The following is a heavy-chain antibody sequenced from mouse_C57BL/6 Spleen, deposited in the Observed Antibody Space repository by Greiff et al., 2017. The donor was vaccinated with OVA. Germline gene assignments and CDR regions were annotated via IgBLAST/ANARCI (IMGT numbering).Heavy chain of an antibody. D-gene: IGHD2-3*01. CDR1: GFNIKDDY. Sequence: EVQLQESGAELVRPGASVKLSCTASGFNIKDDYMHWVKQRPEQGLEWIGWIDPENGDTEYASKFQGKATITADTSSNTAYLQLSSLTSEDTAVYYCTLIYDGFGYWGQGATLTVAS. V-gene: IGHV14-4*01. CDR3: TLIYDGFGY. CDR2: IDPENGDT. J-gene: IGHJ2*01.